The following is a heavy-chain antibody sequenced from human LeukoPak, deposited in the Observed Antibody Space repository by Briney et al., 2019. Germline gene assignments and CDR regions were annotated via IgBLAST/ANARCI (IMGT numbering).Heavy chain of an antibody. CDR1: GGSISSSSYY. J-gene: IGHJ4*02. V-gene: IGHV4-39*07. CDR2: IYYSGST. D-gene: IGHD4-17*01. Sequence: SETLSLTCTVSGGSISSSSYYWGWIRQPPGKGLEWIGSIYYSGSTYYNPSLKSRVTISVDTSKNQFSLKLSSVTAADTAVYYCARYSYGDFREFDYWGQGTLVTVSS. CDR3: ARYSYGDFREFDY.